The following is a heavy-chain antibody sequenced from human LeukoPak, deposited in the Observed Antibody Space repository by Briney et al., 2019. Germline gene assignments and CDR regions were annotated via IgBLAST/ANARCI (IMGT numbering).Heavy chain of an antibody. Sequence: GGSLRLSCAASGFTFSSYAMSWVRQAPGKGLEWVSAISGSGGSTYYADSVKGRFTISRDNSKNTLYLQMTSLRAEDTAVYYCAKLYCRGGSCYSSVYYYYGMDVWGQGTTVTVSS. D-gene: IGHD2-15*01. V-gene: IGHV3-23*01. CDR1: GFTFSSYA. J-gene: IGHJ6*02. CDR3: AKLYCRGGSCYSSVYYYYGMDV. CDR2: ISGSGGST.